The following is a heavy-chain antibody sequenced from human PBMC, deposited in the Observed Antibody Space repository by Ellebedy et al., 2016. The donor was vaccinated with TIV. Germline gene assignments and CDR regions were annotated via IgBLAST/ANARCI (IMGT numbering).Heavy chain of an antibody. CDR3: ARDSSGRYNGVLDH. J-gene: IGHJ4*02. Sequence: AASVKVSCKASGYTLSKYAIHWVRQAPGQRLEWMGWINAVTGNTKYSQKLQGRGTITSDTSANTAYMELSSLRSEDTAIYFCARDSSGRYNGVLDHWGQGSLVTVSS. D-gene: IGHD6-19*01. CDR2: INAVTGNT. CDR1: GYTLSKYA. V-gene: IGHV1-3*01.